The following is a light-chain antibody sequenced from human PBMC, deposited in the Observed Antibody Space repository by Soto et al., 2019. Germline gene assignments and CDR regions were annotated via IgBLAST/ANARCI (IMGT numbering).Light chain of an antibody. CDR1: SSDVGAYNY. CDR2: DVS. CDR3: SSYTTSTTGV. V-gene: IGLV2-14*01. J-gene: IGLJ3*02. Sequence: QSALTQPASVSGSPGQSITISCTGTSSDVGAYNYVSWFQQHPGKAPRLIIYDVSKRPSGVSNRFSGSKSGNTASLTISGLQAEDEADYYCSSYTTSTTGVFGGGTKLTVL.